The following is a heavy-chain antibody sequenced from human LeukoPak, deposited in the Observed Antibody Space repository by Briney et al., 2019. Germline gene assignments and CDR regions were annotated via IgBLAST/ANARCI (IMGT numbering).Heavy chain of an antibody. J-gene: IGHJ4*02. D-gene: IGHD2-2*01. Sequence: PSETLSLTCAVYGGSFSGYYWSWIRQPPGKGLEWIGEINHSGSTNYNPSPKSRVTISVDTSKNQFSLKLSSVTAADTAVYYCARGAVVVPAAKGFDYWGQGTLVTVSS. CDR3: ARGAVVVPAAKGFDY. CDR2: INHSGST. V-gene: IGHV4-34*01. CDR1: GGSFSGYY.